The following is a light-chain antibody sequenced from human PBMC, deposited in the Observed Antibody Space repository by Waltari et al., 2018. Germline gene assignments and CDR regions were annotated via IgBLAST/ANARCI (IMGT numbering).Light chain of an antibody. CDR2: KAS. V-gene: IGKV1-5*03. J-gene: IGKJ1*01. Sequence: DIQMAQSPSTLSASVGDRVTITCRASQSISSWLAWYQPKPGKAPNLLIYKASALESGVPSRFSGSGSATDFTLTISGLQPDDFATYFCQQYNSFPWTFGQGTKVEIK. CDR1: QSISSW. CDR3: QQYNSFPWT.